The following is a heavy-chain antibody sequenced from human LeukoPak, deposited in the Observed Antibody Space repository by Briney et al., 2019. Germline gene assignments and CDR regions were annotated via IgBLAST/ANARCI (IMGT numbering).Heavy chain of an antibody. CDR1: GYTFTAYY. D-gene: IGHD3-16*02. V-gene: IGHV1-2*04. Sequence: ASVKVSCKASGYTFTAYYMHWVRQAPGQGLEWMGWINPNSGGTNCAQKFKGWVTLTRDTSINTTYMELSRLASDVTAVYFCARGTPGSYLGYWGQGTLVTVSP. CDR2: INPNSGGT. CDR3: ARGTPGSYLGY. J-gene: IGHJ4*02.